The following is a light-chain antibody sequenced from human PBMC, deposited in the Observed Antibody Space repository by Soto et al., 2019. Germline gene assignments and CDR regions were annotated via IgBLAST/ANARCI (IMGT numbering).Light chain of an antibody. V-gene: IGLV2-14*01. Sequence: QSVLTQPASVAGSPGQSITISATGTSSDVGTYTFVSWYQQHPSKAPKLMIYEVSYRPSGVSNRFSGSKSGNTASLTISGLQAEDETDYYCFSYTSSGTYVFGTGTKVTVL. CDR2: EVS. CDR3: FSYTSSGTYV. CDR1: SSDVGTYTF. J-gene: IGLJ1*01.